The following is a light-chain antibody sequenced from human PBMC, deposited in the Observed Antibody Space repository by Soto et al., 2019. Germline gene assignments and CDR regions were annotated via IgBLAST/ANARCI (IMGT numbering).Light chain of an antibody. J-gene: IGLJ1*01. Sequence: QSALTQPASVSGSPGQSITISCTGTSSDVGGYNYVSWYQHHPGEAPKLMIFEVTKRPSGASNRFSGSKSGNTASLTISGLQAEDEADYFCNSYTTTSTYVFGSGTKVTVL. CDR3: NSYTTTSTYV. CDR2: EVT. V-gene: IGLV2-14*01. CDR1: SSDVGGYNY.